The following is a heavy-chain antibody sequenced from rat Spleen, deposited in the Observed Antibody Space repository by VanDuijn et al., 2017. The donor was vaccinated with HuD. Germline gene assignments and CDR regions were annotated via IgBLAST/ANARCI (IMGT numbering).Heavy chain of an antibody. Sequence: EVQLVESGGGLVQPGRSMKLSCAASGFTFSNYDMAWVRQAPTKGLEWVATISYDGSSTYYRDSVKGRFTISRDNAQNTLYLQMNSLRSEDTATYYCTRGGTGGFAYWGQGTLVTVSS. D-gene: IGHD4-3*01. CDR1: GFTFSNYD. CDR2: ISYDGSST. J-gene: IGHJ3*01. V-gene: IGHV5-29*01. CDR3: TRGGTGGFAY.